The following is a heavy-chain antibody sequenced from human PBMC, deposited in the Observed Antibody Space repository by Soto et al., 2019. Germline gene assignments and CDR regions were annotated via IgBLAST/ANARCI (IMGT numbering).Heavy chain of an antibody. CDR3: ARITGRHLDY. J-gene: IGHJ4*02. CDR1: GGSITSGDYY. Sequence: PSETLSLTCTVSGGSITSGDYYWSWVRQPPGKGLEWIGYTFYRGSTYYNPSLKSRVTISLETSKNQFSLNVTSVTAADTAVYYCARITGRHLDYWGQGILVTVSS. D-gene: IGHD1-20*01. V-gene: IGHV4-30-4*01. CDR2: TFYRGST.